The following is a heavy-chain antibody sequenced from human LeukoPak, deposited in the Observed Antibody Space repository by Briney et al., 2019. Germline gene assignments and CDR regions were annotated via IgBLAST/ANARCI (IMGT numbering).Heavy chain of an antibody. V-gene: IGHV4-4*07. J-gene: IGHJ4*02. CDR2: IYTSEST. CDR3: ARDGCSGGSCYPTLD. Sequence: SETLSLTCTVSGGSISSYYGSWIRQPAGKGLEWIGRIYTSESTNYNPSLKSRVSMSVDTSKNQLSLKLSSVTAADTGVYYCARDGCSGGSCYPTLDSGQGTLVTVSS. D-gene: IGHD2-15*01. CDR1: GGSISSYY.